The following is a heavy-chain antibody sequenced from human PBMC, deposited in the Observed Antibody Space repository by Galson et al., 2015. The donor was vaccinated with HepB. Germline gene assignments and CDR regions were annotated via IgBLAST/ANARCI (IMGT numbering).Heavy chain of an antibody. D-gene: IGHD3-10*01. CDR1: GGTFSSYT. Sequence: GGTFSSYTISWVRQAPGQGFEWMGRIIPILGIANYAQKFQGRVTITADKSTSTAYMELSSLRSEDTAVYYCARDTPSYGSGSYYNGDAFDIWGQGTMVTVSS. V-gene: IGHV1-69*04. CDR3: ARDTPSYGSGSYYNGDAFDI. J-gene: IGHJ3*02. CDR2: IIPILGIA.